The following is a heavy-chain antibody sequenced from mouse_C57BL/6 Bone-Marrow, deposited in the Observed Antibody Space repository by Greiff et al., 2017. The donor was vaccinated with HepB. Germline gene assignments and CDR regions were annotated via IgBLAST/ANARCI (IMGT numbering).Heavy chain of an antibody. Sequence: VKLVESGAELVRPGASVTLSCKASGYTFTDYEMHWVKQTPVHGLEWIGAIDPETGGTAYNQKFKGKAILTADKSSSTAYMELRSLTSEDSAVYYCTSLYGNYGGYAMDYWGQGTSVTVSS. D-gene: IGHD2-1*01. CDR1: GYTFTDYE. J-gene: IGHJ4*01. V-gene: IGHV1-15*01. CDR3: TSLYGNYGGYAMDY. CDR2: IDPETGGT.